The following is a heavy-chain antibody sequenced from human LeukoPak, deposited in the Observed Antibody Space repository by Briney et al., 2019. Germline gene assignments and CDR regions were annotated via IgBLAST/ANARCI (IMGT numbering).Heavy chain of an antibody. CDR3: ARGYSSGWADPHWYFDL. J-gene: IGHJ2*01. CDR1: GYTFTGYY. Sequence: ASVKVSCKASGYTFTGYYMHWVRQAPGQGLEWMGWINPNSGDTNYAQKLQGRVTMTTDTSTSTAYMELRSLRSDDTAVYYCARGYSSGWADPHWYFDLWGRGTLVTVSS. V-gene: IGHV1-2*02. D-gene: IGHD6-19*01. CDR2: INPNSGDT.